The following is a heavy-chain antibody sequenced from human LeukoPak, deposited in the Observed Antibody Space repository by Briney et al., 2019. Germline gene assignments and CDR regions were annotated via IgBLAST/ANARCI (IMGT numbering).Heavy chain of an antibody. CDR3: AQGALYYDSSGYYYGLNY. CDR2: INSDGSST. V-gene: IGHV3-74*01. J-gene: IGHJ4*02. Sequence: PGGSLRLSCAASGFTFSSYWMSWVRQAPGKGLVWVSRINSDGSSTSYADSVKGRFTISRDNAKNTLYLQMNSLRAEDTAVYYCAQGALYYDSSGYYYGLNYWGQGTLVTVSS. CDR1: GFTFSSYW. D-gene: IGHD3-22*01.